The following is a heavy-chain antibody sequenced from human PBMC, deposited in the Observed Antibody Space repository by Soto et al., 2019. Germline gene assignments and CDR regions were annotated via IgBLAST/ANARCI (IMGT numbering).Heavy chain of an antibody. CDR1: GYTFTSYG. CDR2: ISAYNGNT. CDR3: ARGGGYDYVWGSYRYGSFDY. D-gene: IGHD3-16*02. J-gene: IGHJ4*02. Sequence: QVQLVQSGAEVKKPGASVKVSCKASGYTFTSYGISWVRQAPGQGLEWMGWISAYNGNTNYAQKLQGRVTMTTDTSTSTAYREVRSLRSEDTAVYYCARGGGYDYVWGSYRYGSFDYWGQGTLVTVSS. V-gene: IGHV1-18*04.